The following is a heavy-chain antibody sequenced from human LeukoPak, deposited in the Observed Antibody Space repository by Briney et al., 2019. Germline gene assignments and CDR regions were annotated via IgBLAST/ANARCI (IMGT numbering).Heavy chain of an antibody. CDR3: AKDGGLWVSAHWGDS. V-gene: IGHV3-21*04. J-gene: IGHJ4*02. D-gene: IGHD7-27*01. CDR2: ISSSSSYI. Sequence: GGSLRLSCAASGFTFSSYSMNWVRQAPGKGLEWVSSISSSSSYIYYADSVKGRFTISRDNAKNTLFLQMNSLRAEDTAVYYCAKDGGLWVSAHWGDSWGRGTLVTVSS. CDR1: GFTFSSYS.